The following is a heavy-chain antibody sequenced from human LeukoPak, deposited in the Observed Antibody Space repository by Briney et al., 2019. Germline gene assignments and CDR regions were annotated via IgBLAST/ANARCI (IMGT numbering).Heavy chain of an antibody. V-gene: IGHV3-7*03. CDR1: GFTFSSYA. CDR3: GKEGRSLKNF. Sequence: GGSLRLSCAASGFTFSSYAMSWVRLAPGKGLEWVANIKEDGTETYYVDSVKGRFTISRDNAKNSLYLQMNSLRVEDTAVYLLGKEGRSLKNFWGQGTLVTVSS. CDR2: IKEDGTET. J-gene: IGHJ4*02. D-gene: IGHD3-10*01.